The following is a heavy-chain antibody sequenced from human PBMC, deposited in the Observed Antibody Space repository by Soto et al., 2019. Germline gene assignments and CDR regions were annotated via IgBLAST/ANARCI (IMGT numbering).Heavy chain of an antibody. CDR3: ARENPPSLFDY. CDR2: ISYDGSNK. D-gene: IGHD2-2*01. CDR1: GFTFSSYG. V-gene: IGHV3-30*03. Sequence: GGSLRLSCASSGFTFSSYGMHLILQAPGKGLEWVAVISYDGSNKYYADSVKGRFTISRDNSKNTLYLQMNSLRAADTAVYYCARENPPSLFDYWGRGTLVTVSS. J-gene: IGHJ4*02.